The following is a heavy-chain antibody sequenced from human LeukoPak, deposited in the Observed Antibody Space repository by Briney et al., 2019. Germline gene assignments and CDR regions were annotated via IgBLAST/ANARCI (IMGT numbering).Heavy chain of an antibody. CDR2: IYHSGST. V-gene: IGHV4-30-2*01. CDR1: GGSISSGGYY. Sequence: SETLSLTCTVSGGSISSGGYYWSWIRQPPGKGLEWIGYIYHSGSTYYNPSLKSRVTISVDRSKNQFSLKLSSVTAADTAVYYCASSGNDFWSGYRVYWGQGTLVTVSS. J-gene: IGHJ4*02. D-gene: IGHD3-3*01. CDR3: ASSGNDFWSGYRVY.